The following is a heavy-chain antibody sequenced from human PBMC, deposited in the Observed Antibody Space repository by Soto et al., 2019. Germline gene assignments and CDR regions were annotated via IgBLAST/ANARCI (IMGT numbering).Heavy chain of an antibody. CDR1: GYTFTGYY. CDR3: ARRNNWHLSYFDL. D-gene: IGHD1-20*01. CDR2: IYYTGST. V-gene: IGHV4-59*08. J-gene: IGHJ4*02. Sequence: SCKASGYTFTGYYMHWVRQALGQGLEWMGYIYYTGSTNYNPSLKSRVTISVDTSKNQFSLKLSSVTAADTAVYYCARRNNWHLSYFDLWGQGTLDTVSS.